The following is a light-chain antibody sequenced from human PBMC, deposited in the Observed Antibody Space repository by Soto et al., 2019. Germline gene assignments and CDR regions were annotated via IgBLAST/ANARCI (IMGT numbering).Light chain of an antibody. Sequence: QSVLTQPPSVSAAPGQKVTISCSGGSSNIGGNPVSWYQQHPGKAPKLMIYEGTKRPSGVSNRFSGSKSGNTASLTISGLQAEDDADYYCCSYAGNSYVFGTGTKLTVL. CDR3: CSYAGNSYV. J-gene: IGLJ1*01. V-gene: IGLV2-23*01. CDR1: SSNIGGNP. CDR2: EGT.